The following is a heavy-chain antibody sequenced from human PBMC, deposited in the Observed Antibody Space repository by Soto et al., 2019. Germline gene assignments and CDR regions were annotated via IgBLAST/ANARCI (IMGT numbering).Heavy chain of an antibody. J-gene: IGHJ4*02. Sequence: HGESLKISCKASGYSFSNYWIGWVRQVPGKGLEWTAIVNPGDSESRYSPSFQGQVTISADKSISTAYLQWNSLKASDSAMYYCARPSNNYVAYWGQGTLVTVSS. CDR2: VNPGDSES. CDR1: GYSFSNYW. CDR3: ARPSNNYVAY. V-gene: IGHV5-51*01.